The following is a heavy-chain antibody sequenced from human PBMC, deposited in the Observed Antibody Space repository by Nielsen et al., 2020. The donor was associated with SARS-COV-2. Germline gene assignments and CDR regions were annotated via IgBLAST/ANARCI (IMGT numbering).Heavy chain of an antibody. J-gene: IGHJ4*02. CDR2: IYYSGST. CDR3: ARGAYQLPFDY. D-gene: IGHD2-2*01. Sequence: SETLSLTCTVSGGSISSGGYYWSWIRQHPGKGLEWIGYIYYSGSTYYNPSLKSRVTISVDTSKNQFSLKLSSVTAADTAVYYCARGAYQLPFDYWGQGTLVTVSS. V-gene: IGHV4-31*03. CDR1: GGSISSGGYY.